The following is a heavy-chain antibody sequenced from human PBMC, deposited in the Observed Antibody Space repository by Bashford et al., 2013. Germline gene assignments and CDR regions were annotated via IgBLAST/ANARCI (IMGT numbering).Heavy chain of an antibody. V-gene: IGHV3-7*01. CDR1: GFAFSNSW. D-gene: IGHD3-10*01. Sequence: GGSLRLSCVASGFAFSNSWMTWVRQAPGKGLEWVANIRIDGSDKYYVDSVKGRFTISRDNAKTSLYLQMNSLKAEDTAVYYCARGGWGTPIDYWGQGILVTVSS. CDR3: ARGGWGTPIDY. J-gene: IGHJ4*02. CDR2: IRIDGSDK.